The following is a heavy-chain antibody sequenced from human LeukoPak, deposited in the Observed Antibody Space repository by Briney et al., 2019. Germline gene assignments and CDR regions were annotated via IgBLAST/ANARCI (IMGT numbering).Heavy chain of an antibody. D-gene: IGHD3-9*01. V-gene: IGHV3-23*01. J-gene: IGHJ4*02. CDR2: ITGGGDTT. Sequence: PGGSLRLSCAASGFDVSHHYLNWVRQAPGKGLEWVSAITGGGDTTYYADSVKGRFTISRDNSKNTLYLQMNNLRAEDTAIYYCAKAANYDILTGYYLDYWGQGTLVTVSS. CDR3: AKAANYDILTGYYLDY. CDR1: GFDVSHHY.